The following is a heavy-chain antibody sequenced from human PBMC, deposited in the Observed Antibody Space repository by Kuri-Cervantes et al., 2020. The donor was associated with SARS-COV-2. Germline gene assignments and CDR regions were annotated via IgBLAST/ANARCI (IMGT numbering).Heavy chain of an antibody. V-gene: IGHV3-23*01. CDR1: GFTFSSYA. CDR3: ARSSVGDLGWFDP. J-gene: IGHJ5*02. D-gene: IGHD3-10*01. Sequence: GESLKISCAASGFTFSSYAMSWVRQAPGKGLEWVSAISGSGGSTYYADSVKGRFTISRDNSKNSLYLQMNSLRAEDTAVYYCARSSVGDLGWFDPWGQGTLVTVSS. CDR2: ISGSGGST.